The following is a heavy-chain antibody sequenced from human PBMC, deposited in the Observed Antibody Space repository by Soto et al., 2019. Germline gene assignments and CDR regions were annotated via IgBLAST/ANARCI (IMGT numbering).Heavy chain of an antibody. CDR2: IYYGGSA. CDR3: ARNSGYDGLGY. CDR1: GGSISSYY. D-gene: IGHD5-12*01. J-gene: IGHJ4*02. V-gene: IGHV4-59*08. Sequence: NPSETLSLTCTVSGGSISSYYWSWIRQPPGKGLEWIGFIYYGGSATYNPSLKSRVTISVDTSRNQFSLNLNSVSAADTAVYYCARNSGYDGLGYWGPGTLVTVSS.